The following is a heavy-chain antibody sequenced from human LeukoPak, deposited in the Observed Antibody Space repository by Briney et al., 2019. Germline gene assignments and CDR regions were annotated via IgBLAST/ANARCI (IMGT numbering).Heavy chain of an antibody. J-gene: IGHJ4*02. V-gene: IGHV4-59*01. D-gene: IGHD3-10*01. CDR2: NYYNGST. Sequence: SDTLSLTCTVSGGSISSYDWSWIRQPPRKGLDWIGNNYYNGSTNYNPSLKSRVTTSVATSRNQFSLKVNSVTAADTAVYYCARDPGSANYGSGSYSSYVDYWGQGTLVTVSS. CDR3: ARDPGSANYGSGSYSSYVDY. CDR1: GGSISSYD.